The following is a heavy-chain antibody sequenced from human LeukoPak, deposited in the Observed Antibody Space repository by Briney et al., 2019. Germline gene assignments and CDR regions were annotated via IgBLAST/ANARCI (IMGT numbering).Heavy chain of an antibody. CDR3: AREGQWLGEMDF. J-gene: IGHJ4*02. CDR2: VFDSGNT. D-gene: IGHD6-19*01. V-gene: IGHV4-4*07. CDR1: HGSIQSHF. Sequence: PSETLSLTCTVSHGSIQSHFWSWVRQPAGKGLEWIGRVFDSGNTDYNPSLNGRVTLSVDTSKNEFSLTLTSVTAADTAVYYCAREGQWLGEMDFWGPGILVTVSS.